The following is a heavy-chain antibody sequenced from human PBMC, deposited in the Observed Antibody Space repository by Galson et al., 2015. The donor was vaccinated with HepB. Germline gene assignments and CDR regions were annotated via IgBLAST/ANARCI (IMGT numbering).Heavy chain of an antibody. CDR1: GGSISSYY. V-gene: IGHV4-59*08. CDR2: IYYSGST. CDR3: ARLLVGSWSGNGLDNWFDP. Sequence: LSLTCTVSGGSISSYYRSWIRQPPGKGLEWIGYIYYSGSTNYNPSLKSRVTISVDTSKNQFSLKLSSVTAADTAVYYCARLLVGSWSGNGLDNWFDPWGQGTLVTVSS. D-gene: IGHD3-3*01. J-gene: IGHJ5*02.